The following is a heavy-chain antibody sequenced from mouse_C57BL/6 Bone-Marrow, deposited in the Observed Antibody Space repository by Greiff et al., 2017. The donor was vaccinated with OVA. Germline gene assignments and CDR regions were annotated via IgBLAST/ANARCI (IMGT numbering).Heavy chain of an antibody. CDR1: GYTFTSYW. J-gene: IGHJ2*01. CDR2: IDPSDSYT. Sequence: VQLQQPGAELVMPGASVKLSCKASGYTFTSYWMHWVKQRPGQGLEWIGEIDPSDSYTNYNQKFKGKSTLTVDKSSSTAYMQLSSLTSEDSAVYYCARGEGRSYYFDYWGQGTTLTVSS. V-gene: IGHV1-69*01. CDR3: ARGEGRSYYFDY. D-gene: IGHD1-1*01.